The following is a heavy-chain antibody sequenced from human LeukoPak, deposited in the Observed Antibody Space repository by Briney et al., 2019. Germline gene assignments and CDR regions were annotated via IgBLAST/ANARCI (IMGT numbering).Heavy chain of an antibody. J-gene: IGHJ6*02. D-gene: IGHD3-10*01. Sequence: PSGTLSLTCAVYGGSFSGYYWSWIRQPPGKGLEWIGEINHSGSTNYNPSLKSRVTISVDTSKNQFSLKLSSVTAADTAVYYCARDVTMVRGVPSVGMDVWGQGTTVTVSS. CDR2: INHSGST. V-gene: IGHV4-34*01. CDR3: ARDVTMVRGVPSVGMDV. CDR1: GGSFSGYY.